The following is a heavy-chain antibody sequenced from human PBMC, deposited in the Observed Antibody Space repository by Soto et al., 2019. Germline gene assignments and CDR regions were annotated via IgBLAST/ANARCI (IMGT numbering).Heavy chain of an antibody. Sequence: QVQLVESGGGLVKPGGSLRLSCAASGFTFSDYYMSWIRQAPGKGLECVSYISSSGNTIYYADSGKGRFTISRDNSKNSLYLQMNSLRAEDTAVYYCARDLGFCSSTSCYVAAFDIWGQGTMVTVSS. CDR1: GFTFSDYY. J-gene: IGHJ3*02. D-gene: IGHD2-2*01. CDR2: ISSSGNTI. V-gene: IGHV3-11*01. CDR3: ARDLGFCSSTSCYVAAFDI.